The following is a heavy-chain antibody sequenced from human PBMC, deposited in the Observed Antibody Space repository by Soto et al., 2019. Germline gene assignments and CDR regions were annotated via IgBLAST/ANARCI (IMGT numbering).Heavy chain of an antibody. CDR2: IIPANGNT. D-gene: IGHD6-19*01. J-gene: IGHJ5*02. Sequence: QVQLVQSGAEVKKPGASVRVYCKASGYTFTSILIHWVRQAPGQGLEWMGWIIPANGNTKYAQKFQGRVTLHGDTPASTVYMELSSLRSDDTAMYYCARGSTPPSYRSGWFWFDPWGQGTLVTVSS. CDR3: ARGSTPPSYRSGWFWFDP. CDR1: GYTFTSIL. V-gene: IGHV1-3*01.